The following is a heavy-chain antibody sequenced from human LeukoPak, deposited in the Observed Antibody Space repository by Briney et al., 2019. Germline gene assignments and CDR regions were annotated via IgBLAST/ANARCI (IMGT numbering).Heavy chain of an antibody. CDR2: IKQDGSKK. D-gene: IGHD5-24*01. CDR1: GFPFSSYW. Sequence: GGSLRLSCVASGFPFSSYWMTWVRQAPGKGLEWVANIKQDGSKKSYVDSVKGRFTISRDNAKNSLYLQMNSLRAEDTAIYYCTRVGYIDEGIDYWGQGTLVTVSP. J-gene: IGHJ4*02. CDR3: TRVGYIDEGIDY. V-gene: IGHV3-7*04.